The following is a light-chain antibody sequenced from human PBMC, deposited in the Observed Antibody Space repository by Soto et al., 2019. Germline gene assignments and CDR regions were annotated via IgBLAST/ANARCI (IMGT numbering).Light chain of an antibody. V-gene: IGKV1-5*01. Sequence: DIQRTQSPSTLSASVGDRVTISCRASQRISSWLAWYQQKPGKAPKPLIYDASSLESAVPSTFSGSGYGTEFTLTISSLQPADCATHYCQQDNSYSYPFGQRTQLEIK. CDR3: QQDNSYSYP. CDR1: QRISSW. J-gene: IGKJ2*01. CDR2: DAS.